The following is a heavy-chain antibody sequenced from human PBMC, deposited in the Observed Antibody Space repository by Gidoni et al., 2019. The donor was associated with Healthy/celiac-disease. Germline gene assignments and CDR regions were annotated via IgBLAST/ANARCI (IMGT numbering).Heavy chain of an antibody. CDR1: GFSFSDAG. D-gene: IGHD2-15*01. Sequence: EVQLVESGGGLVKPGGSLRRSCAASGFSFSDAGMNWVRQAPGKGLEWVGRIKSKINGATADYAAPVKGRFTISRDDSKNTLYLQANNLKIEDTAVYYCVTRGYCSGGSCYTGYWGQGTLVTVSS. CDR3: VTRGYCSGGSCYTGY. CDR2: IKSKINGATA. J-gene: IGHJ4*02. V-gene: IGHV3-15*01.